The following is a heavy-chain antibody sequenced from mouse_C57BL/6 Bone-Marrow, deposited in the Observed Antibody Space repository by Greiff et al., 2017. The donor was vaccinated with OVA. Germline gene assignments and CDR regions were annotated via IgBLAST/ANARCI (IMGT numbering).Heavy chain of an antibody. V-gene: IGHV1-74*01. CDR3: AIGGGYYDYYAMDY. CDR1: GYTFTSYW. Sequence: VQLQQPGAELVKPGASVKVSCKASGYTFTSYWMHWVKQRPGQGLEWIGRIHPSDSDTNYNQKFKGKATLTVDKSSSTAYMQLSSLPSEDSAVYYCAIGGGYYDYYAMDYWGQGTSVTVSS. J-gene: IGHJ4*01. CDR2: IHPSDSDT. D-gene: IGHD2-3*01.